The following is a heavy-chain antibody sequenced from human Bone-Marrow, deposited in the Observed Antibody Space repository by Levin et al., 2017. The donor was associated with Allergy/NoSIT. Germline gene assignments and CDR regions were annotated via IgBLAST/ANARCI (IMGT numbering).Heavy chain of an antibody. D-gene: IGHD2-2*01. CDR2: IRPIFGTA. V-gene: IGHV1-69*01. CDR3: TMVANIVVLPAAGDSFDV. CDR1: GGTFGSNA. Sequence: KISCKASGGTFGSNALNWVRQAPGQGLEWMGGIRPIFGTADYTQKYQGRVSITADESTGPAYMELTSLRAEDTAMYYCTMVANIVVLPAAGDSFDVWGQGTLVTVSS. J-gene: IGHJ3*01.